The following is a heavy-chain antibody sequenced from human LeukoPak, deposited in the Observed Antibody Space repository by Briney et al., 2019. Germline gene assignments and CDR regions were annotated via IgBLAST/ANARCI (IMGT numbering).Heavy chain of an antibody. CDR2: INHSGIT. J-gene: IGHJ5*02. V-gene: IGHV4-34*01. Sequence: PSETLSLTCAVYGGSFSDSYWSWLRQPPGKGLEWIGEINHSGITNYKSSLQSRLTISIDTSKNQFSLELRSVTAANTAVYYCARGFSHTRIGAYGGGYYSVRWFDPWGQGTLVTVTS. CDR3: ARGFSHTRIGAYGGGYYSVRWFDP. D-gene: IGHD2-21*01. CDR1: GGSFSDSY.